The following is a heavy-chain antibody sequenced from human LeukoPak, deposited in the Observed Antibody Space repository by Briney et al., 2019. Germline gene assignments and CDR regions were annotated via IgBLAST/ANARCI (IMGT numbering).Heavy chain of an antibody. Sequence: SETLSLTCAVSGRSISSGGYSWSWIRQPPGKGLEWIGYIYHSGSTYYNPSLKSRVTISVDRSKNQFSLKLSSVTAADTAVYYCARVPHYYGSGSYFFGFDYWGQGTLVTVSS. J-gene: IGHJ4*02. V-gene: IGHV4-30-2*01. D-gene: IGHD3-10*01. CDR3: ARVPHYYGSGSYFFGFDY. CDR1: GRSISSGGYS. CDR2: IYHSGST.